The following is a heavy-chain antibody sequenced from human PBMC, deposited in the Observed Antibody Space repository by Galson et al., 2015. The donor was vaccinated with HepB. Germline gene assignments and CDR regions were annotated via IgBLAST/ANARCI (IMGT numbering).Heavy chain of an antibody. CDR2: TYFRSKWRI. Sequence: CAISGDSVTSNSAVWNWIRQSPSRGLEWLGRTYFRSKWRIDYATSVKSRITISADTSDNQFSLLLRSVTPEDTAVYYCAYGSDVWGPGTTVIVSS. V-gene: IGHV6-1*01. CDR1: GDSVTSNSAV. CDR3: AYGSDV. J-gene: IGHJ6*02.